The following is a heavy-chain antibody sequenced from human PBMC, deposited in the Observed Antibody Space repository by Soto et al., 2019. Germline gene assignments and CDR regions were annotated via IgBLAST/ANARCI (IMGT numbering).Heavy chain of an antibody. J-gene: IGHJ4*02. CDR1: GGSISSYY. CDR2: IYYSGST. D-gene: IGHD5-12*01. Sequence: SETLSLTRTVSGGSISSYYWSWIRQPPGKGLEWIGYIYYSGSTNYNPSLKSRVTISVDTSKNQFSLKLSSVTAADTAVYYCARDRRDGYNTLDYWGQGTLVTVSS. V-gene: IGHV4-59*01. CDR3: ARDRRDGYNTLDY.